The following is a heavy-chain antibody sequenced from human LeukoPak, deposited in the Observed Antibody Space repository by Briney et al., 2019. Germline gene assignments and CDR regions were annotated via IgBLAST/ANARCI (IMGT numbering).Heavy chain of an antibody. J-gene: IGHJ4*02. CDR1: GYTFSNFV. D-gene: IGHD2-2*01. Sequence: ASVRVSCKTSGYTFSNFVINWVRQAPREGLEWMGWINGNNDNTNYGQKFEGRFTVTTDSSTSTAYMELRNLRFDGTAVYYCARDGTSTDDYWGQGTLVTVSS. CDR2: INGNNDNT. CDR3: ARDGTSTDDY. V-gene: IGHV1-18*01.